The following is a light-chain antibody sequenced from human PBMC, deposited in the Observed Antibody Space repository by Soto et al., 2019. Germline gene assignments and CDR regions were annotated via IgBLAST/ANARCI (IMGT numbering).Light chain of an antibody. CDR1: QSVNNY. Sequence: EIVMTQSPATLSVSPGERVTLSCRASQSVNNYLAWYRQTPGQAPRLLIYHISTRATGVPARFSGSGSGTEFTLTIGSLQSEDFAVYYCQQHNQWPITFGQGTRLEIK. CDR2: HIS. V-gene: IGKV3-15*01. J-gene: IGKJ5*01. CDR3: QQHNQWPIT.